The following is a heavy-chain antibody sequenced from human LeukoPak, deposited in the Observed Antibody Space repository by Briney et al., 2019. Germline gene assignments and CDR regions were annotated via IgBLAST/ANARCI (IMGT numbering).Heavy chain of an antibody. Sequence: PGGSLRLSCAASGFTFSDYYMSWLRQAPGKGLEWVSYISSSGSTIYYADSVKGRFTISRDNAKNSLYLQMNSLRAEDTAVYYCATYTRYSSGWYGKEREGDRYYFDYWGQGTLVTVSS. CDR3: ATYTRYSSGWYGKEREGDRYYFDY. CDR2: ISSSGSTI. J-gene: IGHJ4*02. CDR1: GFTFSDYY. V-gene: IGHV3-11*04. D-gene: IGHD6-19*01.